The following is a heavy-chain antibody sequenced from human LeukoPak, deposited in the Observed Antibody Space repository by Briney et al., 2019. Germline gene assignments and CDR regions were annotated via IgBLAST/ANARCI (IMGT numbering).Heavy chain of an antibody. CDR3: ARDEGGYYFDY. CDR1: GFIFSDYG. Sequence: PGGSLRLSCAASGFIFSDYGMHWVRQVPGKGLEWVANIKQDGSEKYYVDSVKGRFTIFRDNAKNSLYLQMNSLRAEDTAVYYCARDEGGYYFDYWGQGTLVTVSS. J-gene: IGHJ4*02. V-gene: IGHV3-7*01. CDR2: IKQDGSEK. D-gene: IGHD5-12*01.